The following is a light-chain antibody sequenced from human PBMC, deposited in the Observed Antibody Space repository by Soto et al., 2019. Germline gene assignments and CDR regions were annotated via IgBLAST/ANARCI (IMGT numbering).Light chain of an antibody. CDR2: GAS. CDR3: QQYNDWPPIT. V-gene: IGKV3-15*01. J-gene: IGKJ5*01. Sequence: EVVMTQSPSTLSVSPGERSTLSCISSHGVSSSLAWYQQKPGQAPRLLISGASTRAAGIPARFSGSGSGTEFTLTISSLQSEDFAVYYCQQYNDWPPITFGQGTRLEIK. CDR1: HGVSSS.